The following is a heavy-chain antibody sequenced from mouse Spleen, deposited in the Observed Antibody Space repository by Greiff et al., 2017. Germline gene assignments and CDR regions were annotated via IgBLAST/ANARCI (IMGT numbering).Heavy chain of an antibody. J-gene: IGHJ3*01. CDR2: ISYSGST. V-gene: IGHV3-2*02. CDR1: GYSITSDYA. Sequence: EVKLQESGPGLVKPSQSLSLTCTVTGYSITSDYAWNWIRQFPGNKLEWMGYISYSGSTSYNPSLKSRISITRDTSKNQFFLQLNSVTTEDTATYYCARYTRGFAYWGQGTLVTVSA. D-gene: IGHD3-3*01. CDR3: ARYTRGFAY.